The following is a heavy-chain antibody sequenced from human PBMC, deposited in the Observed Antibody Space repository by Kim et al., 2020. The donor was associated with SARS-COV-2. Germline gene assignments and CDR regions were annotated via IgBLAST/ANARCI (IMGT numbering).Heavy chain of an antibody. CDR1: GFTFSSYA. J-gene: IGHJ1*01. Sequence: GGSLRLSCAASGFTFSSYAMSWVRQAPGKGLEWVSAISGSGGSTYYADSVKGRFTISRDNSKNTLYLQMNSLRAEDTAVYYCAKDPPSTYCGGDCQPLYFQHWGQGTLVTVSS. CDR2: ISGSGGST. D-gene: IGHD2-21*02. CDR3: AKDPPSTYCGGDCQPLYFQH. V-gene: IGHV3-23*01.